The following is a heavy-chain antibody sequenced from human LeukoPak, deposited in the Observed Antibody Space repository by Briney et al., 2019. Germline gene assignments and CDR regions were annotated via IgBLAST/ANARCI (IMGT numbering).Heavy chain of an antibody. CDR3: ARDSRYCSGGSCYRRSGLPRHEFDY. J-gene: IGHJ4*02. Sequence: ASVKVSCKASGYTFTGYYMHWVRQAPGQGLEWMGWINPNSGGTNYAQKFQGRVTMTRDTSISTAYMELSRLRSDDTAVYYCARDSRYCSGGSCYRRSGLPRHEFDYWGQGTLVTVSS. V-gene: IGHV1-2*02. CDR1: GYTFTGYY. CDR2: INPNSGGT. D-gene: IGHD2-15*01.